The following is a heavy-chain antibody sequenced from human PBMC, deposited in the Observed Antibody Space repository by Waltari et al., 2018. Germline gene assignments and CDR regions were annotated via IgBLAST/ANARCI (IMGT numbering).Heavy chain of an antibody. Sequence: QVQLQESGPGLVKPSETLSLTCTVSGGSIRSNYWSWIRQPPGKGLEWIGFVHYTGNNNYNPSLKSRITMSVDTSTNQFSLRLSSVTAADTAVYYCARHGTSTTGTGLLDYWGQGTLVTVSS. CDR1: GGSIRSNY. D-gene: IGHD2-2*01. CDR3: ARHGTSTTGTGLLDY. CDR2: VHYTGNN. V-gene: IGHV4-59*08. J-gene: IGHJ4*02.